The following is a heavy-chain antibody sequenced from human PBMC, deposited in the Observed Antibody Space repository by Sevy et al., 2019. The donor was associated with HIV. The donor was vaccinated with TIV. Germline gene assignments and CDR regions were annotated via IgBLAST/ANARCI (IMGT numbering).Heavy chain of an antibody. CDR1: GYTFTSYY. CDR3: ARVRIAAAGYSSAFDI. J-gene: IGHJ3*02. V-gene: IGHV1-46*01. CDR2: INPSGGST. Sequence: ASVKVSCKASGYTFTSYYMHWVRQAPGQGLEWMGIINPSGGSTSYAQKFQGRVTMTRDTSTSTVYMELSSLRSEDTAVYYCARVRIAAAGYSSAFDIWGQGTMVTVSS. D-gene: IGHD6-13*01.